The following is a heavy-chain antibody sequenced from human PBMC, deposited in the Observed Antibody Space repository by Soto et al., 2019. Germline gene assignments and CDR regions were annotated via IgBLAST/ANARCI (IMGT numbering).Heavy chain of an antibody. CDR3: ARAPRDAIPDY. V-gene: IGHV4-59*01. CDR2: VYYSGTT. CDR1: NGSISNYY. Sequence: KASETLSLTCTVSNGSISNYYWTWIRQSPGKGLEWIGFVYYSGTTNYNPSLKSRVTISLHTSKNQFSLTLTSVTAADTAVYYCARAPRDAIPDYWGQGTLVTVS. D-gene: IGHD2-2*01. J-gene: IGHJ4*02.